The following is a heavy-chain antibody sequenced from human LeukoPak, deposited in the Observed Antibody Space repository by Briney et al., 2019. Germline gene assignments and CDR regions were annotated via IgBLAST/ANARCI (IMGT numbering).Heavy chain of an antibody. J-gene: IGHJ5*02. CDR3: ARDGFRSSSWYVRGWFDP. CDR2: IKQDGSEK. V-gene: IGHV3-7*01. D-gene: IGHD6-13*01. CDR1: GFTFSSYW. Sequence: GGSLRLSCAASGFTFSSYWMSWVRQAPGKGLEWVANIKQDGSEKYYVDSVKGRFTISRDNAKNSLYLQMNSLRAEDTAVYYCARDGFRSSSWYVRGWFDPWGQGTLVTVSS.